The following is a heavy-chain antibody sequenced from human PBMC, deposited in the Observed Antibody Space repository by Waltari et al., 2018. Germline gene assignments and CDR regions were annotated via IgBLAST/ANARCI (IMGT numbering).Heavy chain of an antibody. CDR2: IYSGGST. D-gene: IGHD3-3*01. V-gene: IGHV3-23*03. CDR3: AKDINDFWSGYDYDY. Sequence: EVQLAESGGGLVQPGGSLRLSCVASGFSFSGFWMSWVRQAPGKGLEWVSVIYSGGSTYYADSVKGRFTISRDNSKNTLYLQMNSLRAEDTAVYYCAKDINDFWSGYDYDYWGQGTLVTVSS. CDR1: GFSFSGFW. J-gene: IGHJ4*02.